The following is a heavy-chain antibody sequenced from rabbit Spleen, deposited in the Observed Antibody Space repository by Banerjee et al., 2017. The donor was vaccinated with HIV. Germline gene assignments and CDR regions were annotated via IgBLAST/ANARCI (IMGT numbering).Heavy chain of an antibody. V-gene: IGHV1S40*01. CDR1: GFSFSIDYF. CDR2: IYTGFGIR. CDR3: ARDGVGGSYFAW. J-gene: IGHJ4*01. D-gene: IGHD8-1*01. Sequence: QSLEESGGGLVKPEGSLTLTCTASGFSFSIDYFPCWVRQAPGKGLEWIACIYTGFGIRNYANSMKGRFTISSDNAQNTVFLQMTSLTAADTATYFCARDGVGGSYFAWWGPGTLVTVS.